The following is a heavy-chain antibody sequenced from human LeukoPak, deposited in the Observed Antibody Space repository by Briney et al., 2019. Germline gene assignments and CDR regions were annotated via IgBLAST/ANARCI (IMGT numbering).Heavy chain of an antibody. CDR3: ATLVKYCSSTSCYNYFDY. D-gene: IGHD2-2*01. V-gene: IGHV1-24*01. Sequence: ASVKVSCKASGYTFTGYYMHWVRQAPGKGLEWMGGFDPEDGETIYAQKFQGRVTMTEDTSTDTAYMELSSLRSEDTAVYYCATLVKYCSSTSCYNYFDYWGQGTLVTVSS. CDR1: GYTFTGYY. CDR2: FDPEDGET. J-gene: IGHJ4*02.